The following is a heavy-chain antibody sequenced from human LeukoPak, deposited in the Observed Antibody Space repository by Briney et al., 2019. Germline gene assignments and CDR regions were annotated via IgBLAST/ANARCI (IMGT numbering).Heavy chain of an antibody. J-gene: IGHJ6*02. V-gene: IGHV3-23*01. CDR3: AKLAWPLYYYYYGMDV. D-gene: IGHD3-16*02. Sequence: GGSLRLSCAASGFTLSSYAMSWVRQAPGKGLEWVSAISGSGGSTYYADSVKGRFTISRDNSKNTLYLQMNSLRAEDTAVYYCAKLAWPLYYYYYGMDVWGQGTTVTVSS. CDR2: ISGSGGST. CDR1: GFTLSSYA.